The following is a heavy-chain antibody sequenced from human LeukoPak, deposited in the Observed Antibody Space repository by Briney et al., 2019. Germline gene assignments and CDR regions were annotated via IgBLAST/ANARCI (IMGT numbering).Heavy chain of an antibody. D-gene: IGHD3-10*01. J-gene: IGHJ3*02. CDR1: GGSFSGYY. Sequence: SETLSLTCAVYGGSFSGYYWSWIRQPPGKGLEWIGEINHSGSTNYNPSLKSRVTISVDTSKNQFSLKLSSVTAADTAVYYCAGVPLWFGELLRDAFDIWGQGTMVTVSS. V-gene: IGHV4-34*01. CDR2: INHSGST. CDR3: AGVPLWFGELLRDAFDI.